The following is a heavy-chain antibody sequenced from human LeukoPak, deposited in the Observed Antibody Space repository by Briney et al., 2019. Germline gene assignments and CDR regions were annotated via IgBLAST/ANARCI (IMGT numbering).Heavy chain of an antibody. J-gene: IGHJ4*02. D-gene: IGHD3-10*01. V-gene: IGHV3-53*01. CDR1: GFSVSGNY. CDR3: ARGPVNSRGIQYFDY. CDR2: LYGGGST. Sequence: PGGSLRLSCAASGFSVSGNYMTWVRQPPGKGLEWVSLLYGGGSTYYADSVKGRFTISRDNSKNTLYLQMNSLRAEDTAVYYCARGPVNSRGIQYFDYWGQGTLVTVSS.